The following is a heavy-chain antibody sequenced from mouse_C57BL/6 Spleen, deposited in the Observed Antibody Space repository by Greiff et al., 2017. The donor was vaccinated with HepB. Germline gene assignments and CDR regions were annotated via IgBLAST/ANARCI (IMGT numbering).Heavy chain of an antibody. CDR2: IYPGSGST. CDR3: ARGEDYDYERDY. CDR1: GYTFTSYW. Sequence: QVQLQQPGAELVKPGASVKMSCKASGYTFTSYWITWVKQRPGQGLEWIGDIYPGSGSTNYNEKFKSKATLTVDTSSSTAYMQLSSLTSEDSAVYYCARGEDYDYERDYWGQGTTLTVSS. J-gene: IGHJ2*01. V-gene: IGHV1-55*01. D-gene: IGHD2-4*01.